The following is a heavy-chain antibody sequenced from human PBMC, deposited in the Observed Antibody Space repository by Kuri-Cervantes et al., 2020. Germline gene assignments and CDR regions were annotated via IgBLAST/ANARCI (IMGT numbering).Heavy chain of an antibody. CDR1: GYTFTGYY. J-gene: IGHJ6*02. CDR3: ARDKQWLVNYYYGMDV. V-gene: IGHV1-2*04. D-gene: IGHD6-19*01. Sequence: ASVKVSCKASGYTFTGYYMHWVRQAPGQGLEWMGWINPNSGGTNYAQKFQGWATMTRDTSISTAYMELSRLRSDDTAVYYCARDKQWLVNYYYGMDVWGQGTTVTVSS. CDR2: INPNSGGT.